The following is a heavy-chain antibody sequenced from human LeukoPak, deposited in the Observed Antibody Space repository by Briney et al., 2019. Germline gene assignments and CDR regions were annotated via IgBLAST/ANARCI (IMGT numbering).Heavy chain of an antibody. J-gene: IGHJ6*02. CDR3: NRALSYYGMDV. CDR2: IQSKTDRGTT. CDR1: GFTFSSNW. V-gene: IGHV3-15*01. D-gene: IGHD3-16*01. Sequence: GGSLRLSCAASGFTFSSNWMHWVRQAPGKGLEWLGRIQSKTDRGTTDYAAPVKGRFTISRDDSENTLSLQMNSLETEDTAVYYCNRALSYYGMDVWGQGTTVTVSS.